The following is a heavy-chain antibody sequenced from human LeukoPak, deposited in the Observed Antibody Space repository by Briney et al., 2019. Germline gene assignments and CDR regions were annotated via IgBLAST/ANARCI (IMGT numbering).Heavy chain of an antibody. Sequence: ASVKVSCKASGYTFTGYYMHWVRQAPGQGLEWMGWSNPNSGGTNYAQKFQGRVTMTRDTSISTAYMELSRLRSDDTAVYYCARDLRRGSSGWYWGDWFDPWGQGTLVTVSS. CDR1: GYTFTGYY. V-gene: IGHV1-2*02. J-gene: IGHJ5*02. D-gene: IGHD6-19*01. CDR2: SNPNSGGT. CDR3: ARDLRRGSSGWYWGDWFDP.